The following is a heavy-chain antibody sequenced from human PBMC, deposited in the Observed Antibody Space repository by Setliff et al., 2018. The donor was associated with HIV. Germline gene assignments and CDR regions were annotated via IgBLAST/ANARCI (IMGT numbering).Heavy chain of an antibody. CDR3: AGPRGDEAFDT. J-gene: IGHJ3*02. Sequence: ASVKVSCKTSGGTFTTYSVSWVRQAPGQGLEWMGGIITNLGGVTKYAQKFQGRVTITADESTSTVHMELISLRSDDTAVYYCAGPRGDEAFDTWGQGTMVTVSS. CDR2: IITNLGGVT. V-gene: IGHV1-69*10. D-gene: IGHD3-10*01. CDR1: GGTFTTYS.